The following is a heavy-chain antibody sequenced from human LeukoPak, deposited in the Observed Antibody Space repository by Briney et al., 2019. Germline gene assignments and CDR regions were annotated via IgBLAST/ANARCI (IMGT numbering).Heavy chain of an antibody. CDR1: GDSVTTTNFY. CDR3: ARLRVQQLASSYYMDV. J-gene: IGHJ6*03. Sequence: SETLSLTCTVSGDSVTTTNFYLGWIRQAPGKWLEWIGSLYYGVNTYYKPSLKSRVTISVDTSLNQFSLILTSVTAADTGVYYCARLRVQQLASSYYMDVWGKGTTVTVSS. CDR2: LYYGVNT. V-gene: IGHV4-39*01. D-gene: IGHD6-13*01.